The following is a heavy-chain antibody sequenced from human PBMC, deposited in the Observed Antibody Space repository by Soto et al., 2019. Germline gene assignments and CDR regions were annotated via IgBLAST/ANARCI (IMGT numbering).Heavy chain of an antibody. D-gene: IGHD2-8*01. V-gene: IGHV3-23*01. CDR2: ISGGGDGT. Sequence: EVQLLESGGGLVRPGGSLRLSCAASGFTFYNYAMNWVRQAPGKGLEWVSTISGGGDGTYYADYVKGRFTISRDKSRNTVYLQMNSRRAEDTAVYYCAKKGLGSLATYCTTGDCHYAFDVWGQGTLVTVSS. CDR3: AKKGLGSLATYCTTGDCHYAFDV. J-gene: IGHJ3*01. CDR1: GFTFYNYA.